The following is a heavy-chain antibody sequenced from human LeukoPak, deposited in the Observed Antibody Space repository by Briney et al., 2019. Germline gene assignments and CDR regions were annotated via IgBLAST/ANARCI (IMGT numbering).Heavy chain of an antibody. CDR3: ARAWYSWGYYFDY. V-gene: IGHV3-48*02. D-gene: IGHD1-26*01. Sequence: PGGSLRLSCAASGFTFRIYSMNWVRQAPGKGLEWVSYISSSSSTIFYADSVKGRFTISRDNAKNSLYLQMHSLRDEDTAVYYCARAWYSWGYYFDYWGQGTLVTVSS. CDR1: GFTFRIYS. CDR2: ISSSSSTI. J-gene: IGHJ4*02.